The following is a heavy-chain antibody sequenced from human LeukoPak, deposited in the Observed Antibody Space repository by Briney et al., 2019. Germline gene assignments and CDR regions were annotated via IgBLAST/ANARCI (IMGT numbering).Heavy chain of an antibody. J-gene: IGHJ4*02. Sequence: KTSETLSLTCTVSGDSIDSSGYYWGWIRQPPGKGLEWIGNIYYIGSTYYNPSLKSRVTISVDTSKNQFSLKLSSVTAADTAVYYCAKDEGSGYFYFDNWGQGTLVTVSS. CDR2: IYYIGST. CDR1: GDSIDSSGYY. V-gene: IGHV4-39*07. CDR3: AKDEGSGYFYFDN. D-gene: IGHD3-22*01.